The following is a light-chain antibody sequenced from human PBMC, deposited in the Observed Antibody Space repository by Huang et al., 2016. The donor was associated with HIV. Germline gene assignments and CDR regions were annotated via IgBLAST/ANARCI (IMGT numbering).Light chain of an antibody. CDR2: KAS. CDR1: QSIGTW. J-gene: IGKJ1*01. Sequence: DIQMTQSPSALSASVGDRVPITCRASQSIGTWLAWYQQKPGKPPKLLIYKASTLQGGVPSRFGGGGSGTEFTLTISSLQPDDFATYFCQQYNSYSGKFGQGTKVE. V-gene: IGKV1-5*03. CDR3: QQYNSYSGK.